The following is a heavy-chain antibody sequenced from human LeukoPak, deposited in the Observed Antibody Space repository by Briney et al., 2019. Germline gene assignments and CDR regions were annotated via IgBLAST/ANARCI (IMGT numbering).Heavy chain of an antibody. Sequence: PPGGSLRLSCAASGFTFSSYAMSWVRQAPGKGLEWVSAISGSGGSTYYADSVKGRFTISRDNSKNTLYLQMNSLRAEDTAVYYCAKGITMVRGVMSAFDIWGQGTMVTVSS. D-gene: IGHD3-10*01. CDR3: AKGITMVRGVMSAFDI. CDR2: ISGSGGST. J-gene: IGHJ3*02. CDR1: GFTFSSYA. V-gene: IGHV3-23*01.